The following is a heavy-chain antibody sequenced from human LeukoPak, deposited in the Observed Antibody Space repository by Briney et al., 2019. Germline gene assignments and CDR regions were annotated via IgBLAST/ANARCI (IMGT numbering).Heavy chain of an antibody. CDR2: IWYDGSNK. CDR1: GFTFSSYG. J-gene: IGHJ4*02. CDR3: AAADERGYSYGHITY. V-gene: IGHV3-33*01. D-gene: IGHD5-18*01. Sequence: GGSLRLSCAASGFTFSSYGMHWVRQAPGKGLEWAAVIWYDGSNKYYADSVKGRFTISRDNSKNTLYLQMNSLRAEDTAVYYCAAADERGYSYGHITYWGQGTLVTVSS.